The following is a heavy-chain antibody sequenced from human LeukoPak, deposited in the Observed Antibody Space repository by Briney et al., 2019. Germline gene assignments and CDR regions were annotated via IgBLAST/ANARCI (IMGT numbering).Heavy chain of an antibody. V-gene: IGHV3-53*01. Sequence: PGGSLRLSCAASGFTVSSNYMSWVRQAPGEGLEWVSVIYSSGSTYYTDSVKGRFTISRDNSKNTLYLQMNSLRAEDTAVYFCARVRYFDWLFKDWGQGTLVTVPS. D-gene: IGHD3-9*01. CDR2: IYSSGST. CDR1: GFTVSSNY. J-gene: IGHJ4*02. CDR3: ARVRYFDWLFKD.